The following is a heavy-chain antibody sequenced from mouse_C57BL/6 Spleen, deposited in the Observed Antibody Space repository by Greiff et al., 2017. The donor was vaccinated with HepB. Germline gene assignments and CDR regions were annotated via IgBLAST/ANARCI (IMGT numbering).Heavy chain of an antibody. D-gene: IGHD1-1*01. CDR1: GYTFTSYW. Sequence: QVQLQQPGAELVKPGASVKLSCKASGYTFTSYWMHWVKQRPGRGLEWIGRIDPNSGGTKYNEKFKSKATLTVDKPSSTAYMQLSSLTSEDSAVYYCARGRLFITTVVEGFAYWGQGTLVTVSA. CDR2: IDPNSGGT. J-gene: IGHJ3*01. CDR3: ARGRLFITTVVEGFAY. V-gene: IGHV1-72*01.